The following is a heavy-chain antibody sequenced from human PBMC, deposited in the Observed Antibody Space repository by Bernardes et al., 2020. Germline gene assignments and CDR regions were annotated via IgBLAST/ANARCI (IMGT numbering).Heavy chain of an antibody. V-gene: IGHV4-34*01. D-gene: IGHD3-3*01. CDR2: INHSGST. Sequence: SETLSLTCAVYGGSFSGYYWSWIRQPPGKGLEWIGEINHSGSTNYNPSLKSRVTISVDTSKNQFSLKLSSVTAADTAVYYCARGDWYDFWSGSMYYFDYWGQGTLVTVSS. CDR3: ARGDWYDFWSGSMYYFDY. J-gene: IGHJ4*02. CDR1: GGSFSGYY.